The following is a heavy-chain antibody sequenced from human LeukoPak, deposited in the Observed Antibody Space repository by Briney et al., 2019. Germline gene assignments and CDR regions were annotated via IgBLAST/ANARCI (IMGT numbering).Heavy chain of an antibody. D-gene: IGHD3-22*01. Sequence: GGSLRLSCEASGFTFRSYWMHWVRQAPGKGLVWVSRINSDGSSTSYADSVKGRFTISRDNAKNSLYLQMNSLRAEDTAVYYCARDSYYDSSGYYLYYFDYWGQGTLVTVSS. CDR2: INSDGSST. V-gene: IGHV3-74*01. CDR3: ARDSYYDSSGYYLYYFDY. CDR1: GFTFRSYW. J-gene: IGHJ4*02.